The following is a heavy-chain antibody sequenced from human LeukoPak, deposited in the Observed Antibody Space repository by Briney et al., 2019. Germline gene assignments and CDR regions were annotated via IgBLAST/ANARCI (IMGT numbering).Heavy chain of an antibody. CDR2: ISYDGSNK. Sequence: PGGSLRLSCAASGFTFSSYAMHWVRQAPGKGLEWVAVISYDGSNKYYADSVKGRFTISRDNSKNTLYLQMNSLRAEDTAVYYCARDANGDYGLTGWGQGTLVTVSS. J-gene: IGHJ4*02. CDR3: ARDANGDYGLTG. V-gene: IGHV3-30*04. D-gene: IGHD4-17*01. CDR1: GFTFSSYA.